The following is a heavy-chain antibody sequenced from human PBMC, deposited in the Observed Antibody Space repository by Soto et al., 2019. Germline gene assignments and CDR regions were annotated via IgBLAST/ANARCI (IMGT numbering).Heavy chain of an antibody. J-gene: IGHJ4*02. Sequence: SETLSLTCTVSGGSIDNYEYYWTWIRQPPGKGLEWVGYIYYSGRTNYNPSLNSRLTISLDTSKNQFSLRLTSVSAADTAMYYCARDRSNSPDYFDFWGQGTLVTVS. CDR2: IYYSGRT. CDR1: GGSIDNYEYY. V-gene: IGHV4-30-4*01. D-gene: IGHD6-6*01. CDR3: ARDRSNSPDYFDF.